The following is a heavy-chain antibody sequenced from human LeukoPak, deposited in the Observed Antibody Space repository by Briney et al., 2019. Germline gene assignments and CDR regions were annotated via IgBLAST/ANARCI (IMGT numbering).Heavy chain of an antibody. D-gene: IGHD6-6*01. J-gene: IGHJ1*01. CDR3: ARDRSYSSSSAYFQH. CDR2: IIPILGIA. CDR1: GGTFSSYA. V-gene: IGHV1-69*04. Sequence: SVKVSCKASGGTFSSYAISWVRQAPGQGLEWMGRIIPILGIANYAQKSQGRVTITADKSTSTAYMELSSLRSEDTAVYYCARDRSYSSSSAYFQHWGQGTLVTASS.